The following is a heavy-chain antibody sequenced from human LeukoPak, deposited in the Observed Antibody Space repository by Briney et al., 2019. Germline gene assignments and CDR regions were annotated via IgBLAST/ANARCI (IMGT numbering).Heavy chain of an antibody. CDR1: GFIFGNYY. CDR3: ASLAMVRGVPNWFDP. CDR2: INGTGSTT. V-gene: IGHV3-23*01. J-gene: IGHJ5*02. Sequence: GGSLRLSCEASGFIFGNYYMSWVRQAPGKGLEWVAAINGTGSTTYHADSVKGRFTISRDNSKNTLYLQMNSLRAEDTAVYYCASLAMVRGVPNWFDPWGQGTLVTVSS. D-gene: IGHD3-10*01.